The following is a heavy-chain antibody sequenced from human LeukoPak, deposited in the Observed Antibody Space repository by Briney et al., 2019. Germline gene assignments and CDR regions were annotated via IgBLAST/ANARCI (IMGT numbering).Heavy chain of an antibody. J-gene: IGHJ4*02. CDR3: AKTTAGYSSGRYPGWPIDY. V-gene: IGHV3-23*01. D-gene: IGHD6-19*01. CDR2: ISGSGGDT. Sequence: GGSLRLSCAASGFTFRSYAIYWVRQAPGKGLEWVSGISGSGGDTYFADSVKGRFTISRDNSKTTVFLQMDRLRAEDTAVYYCAKTTAGYSSGRYPGWPIDYWGQGTLVTVSS. CDR1: GFTFRSYA.